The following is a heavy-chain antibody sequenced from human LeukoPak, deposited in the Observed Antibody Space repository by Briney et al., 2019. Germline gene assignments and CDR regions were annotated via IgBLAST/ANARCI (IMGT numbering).Heavy chain of an antibody. J-gene: IGHJ3*02. Sequence: PGGSLRLSCAASGFTFSSYSMNWVRQAPGKGLEWVSYISSSSSTIYYADSVKGRFTISRDNAKNSLYLQMNSLRAEDTAVYYCAREDMEWEPWGAFDIWGQGTMVTVSS. V-gene: IGHV3-48*04. CDR3: AREDMEWEPWGAFDI. D-gene: IGHD1-26*01. CDR2: ISSSSSTI. CDR1: GFTFSSYS.